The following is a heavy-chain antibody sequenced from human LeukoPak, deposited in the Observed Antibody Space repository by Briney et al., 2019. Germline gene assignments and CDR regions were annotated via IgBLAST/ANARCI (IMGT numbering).Heavy chain of an antibody. Sequence: GGSLRLSCAASGFTFGTCTMNWVHEAPGKGLEWVSSISSSSSYIYYSDSVKVRFTIARYNAKNSLYLQMNSLRAEDTAVYYCARNTPDIFLGGWGRGTLVTVSS. V-gene: IGHV3-21*01. CDR1: GFTFGTCT. J-gene: IGHJ4*02. CDR3: ARNTPDIFLGG. D-gene: IGHD3-9*01. CDR2: ISSSSSYI.